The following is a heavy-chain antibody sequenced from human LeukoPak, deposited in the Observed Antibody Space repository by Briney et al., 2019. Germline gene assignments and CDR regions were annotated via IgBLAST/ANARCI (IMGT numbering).Heavy chain of an antibody. V-gene: IGHV3-21*01. D-gene: IGHD3-10*01. J-gene: IGHJ4*02. Sequence: GGSLRLSCAASGFTFSSYSMNWVRQAPGKGLEWVSSISSSSSYIYYADSVKGRFTISRDNATNSLYLQMNRLRAEDTAVYYCARAGEPTYYYGSGSYGYDYWGQGTLVTVSS. CDR2: ISSSSSYI. CDR1: GFTFSSYS. CDR3: ARAGEPTYYYGSGSYGYDY.